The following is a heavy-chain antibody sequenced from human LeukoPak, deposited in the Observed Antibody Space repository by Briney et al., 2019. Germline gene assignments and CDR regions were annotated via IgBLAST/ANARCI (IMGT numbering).Heavy chain of an antibody. D-gene: IGHD3-10*01. Sequence: SETLSLTCTVSGGSISSGSYYWSWIRQPAGKGLEWIGRIYTSGSTNYNPSLKSRVTISVDTSKNQFSLKLSSVTAADTAVYYCARANPGAFDYWGQGTLVTVSS. J-gene: IGHJ4*02. CDR2: IYTSGST. CDR1: GGSISSGSYY. CDR3: ARANPGAFDY. V-gene: IGHV4-61*02.